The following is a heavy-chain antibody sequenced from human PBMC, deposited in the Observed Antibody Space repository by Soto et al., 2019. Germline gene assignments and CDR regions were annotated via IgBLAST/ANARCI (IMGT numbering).Heavy chain of an antibody. J-gene: IGHJ3*02. CDR3: ARVGYSYGPLGAFDI. CDR2: ISYDGSNK. D-gene: IGHD5-18*01. Sequence: XGSLSVSWAASGFTFSSYAMHLVLQAPGKGLEWVAVISYDGSNKYYADSVKGRFTISRDNSKNTLYLQMNSLRAEDTAVYYCARVGYSYGPLGAFDIWGQGTMVTVSS. CDR1: GFTFSSYA. V-gene: IGHV3-30-3*01.